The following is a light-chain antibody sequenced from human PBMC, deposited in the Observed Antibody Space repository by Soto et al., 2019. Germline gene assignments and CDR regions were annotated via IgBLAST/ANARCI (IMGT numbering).Light chain of an antibody. CDR1: SSDVGAYDF. J-gene: IGLJ1*01. V-gene: IGLV2-14*03. CDR3: SSHTTSTTRV. Sequence: QSALTQPASVSGSPGQSIAISCTGTSSDVGAYDFVSWYQQHPDKAPKLLIYEVSNRPSGVSDLFSGSKSDNTATLTISVLQAEDEADYYCSSHTTSTTRVFGTGTKVTLL. CDR2: EVS.